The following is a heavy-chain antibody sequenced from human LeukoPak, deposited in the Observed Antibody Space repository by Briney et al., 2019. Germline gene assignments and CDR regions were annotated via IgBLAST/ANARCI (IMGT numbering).Heavy chain of an antibody. CDR2: INVRGDGT. J-gene: IGHJ5*02. D-gene: IGHD6-19*01. V-gene: IGHV3-23*01. CDR1: GFTFNSFA. Sequence: GGSLRLSCAASGFTFNSFALTWVRQAPGRGLGWVSAINVRGDGTYYAESVRGRFTISRDNSKNTLYLQMNSLRAEDTALYYCAKDYRYGSAWGPGTLVVVSS. CDR3: AKDYRYGSA.